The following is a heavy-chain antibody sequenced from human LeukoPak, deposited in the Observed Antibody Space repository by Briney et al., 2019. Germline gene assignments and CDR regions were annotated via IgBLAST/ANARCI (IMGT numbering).Heavy chain of an antibody. J-gene: IGHJ6*02. CDR2: ISSSSSYI. V-gene: IGHV3-21*01. Sequence: PGGSLRLSCEASGFTFSSYSMNWVRQAPGKGLEWVSSISSSSSYIYYADSVKGRFTISRDNAKNSLYLQMNSLRAEDTAVYYCASLAVTYYYYYGMDVWGQGTTVTVSS. CDR1: GFTFSSYS. D-gene: IGHD6-19*01. CDR3: ASLAVTYYYYYGMDV.